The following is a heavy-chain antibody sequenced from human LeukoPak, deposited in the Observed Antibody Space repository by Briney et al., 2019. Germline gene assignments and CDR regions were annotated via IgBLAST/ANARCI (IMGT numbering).Heavy chain of an antibody. D-gene: IGHD3-10*01. CDR3: ARGGKAEEYYYGSGSYFVY. V-gene: IGHV4-59*08. Sequence: SETLXLTCTVSGGSISSYYWSWIRQPPGKGLEWIGYIYYSGSTNYNPSLKSRVTISVDTSKNQFFLKLGSVTAADTAVYYCARGGKAEEYYYGSGSYFVYWGQGTLVTVSS. CDR2: IYYSGST. J-gene: IGHJ4*02. CDR1: GGSISSYY.